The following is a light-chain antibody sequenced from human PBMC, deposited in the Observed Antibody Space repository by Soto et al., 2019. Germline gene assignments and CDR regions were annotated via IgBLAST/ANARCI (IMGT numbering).Light chain of an antibody. Sequence: EIVLTQSPGTLSLSPGERATLSCRASQSVSSSYLAWYQQKPGQAPRLLIYGASSRATGIPDRFSGSGSGTDFTLTISRLEPEDFAGYYCQQYGSSPRTFGHGTKVDIK. CDR2: GAS. CDR3: QQYGSSPRT. V-gene: IGKV3-20*01. CDR1: QSVSSSY. J-gene: IGKJ1*01.